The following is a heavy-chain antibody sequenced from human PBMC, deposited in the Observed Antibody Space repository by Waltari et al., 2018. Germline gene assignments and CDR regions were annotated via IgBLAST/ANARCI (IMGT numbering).Heavy chain of an antibody. Sequence: QVQLVESGGGLVKPGGSLRLSCAASGFPFSDYYMSWIRQAPGKGREWVSYISSSVSPIFYADSVKGRFTISRDNAKNSLYLQMNSLRAEDTAVYYCAKDGMTGTIDYWGQGILVTVSS. V-gene: IGHV3-11*04. CDR1: GFPFSDYY. J-gene: IGHJ4*02. CDR2: ISSSVSPI. D-gene: IGHD1-7*01. CDR3: AKDGMTGTIDY.